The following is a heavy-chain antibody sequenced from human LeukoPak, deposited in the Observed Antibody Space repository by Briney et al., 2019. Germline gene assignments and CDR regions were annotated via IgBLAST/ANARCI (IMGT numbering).Heavy chain of an antibody. CDR3: ARGITTVVTLNWFDP. CDR1: GGSFSGYY. V-gene: IGHV4-34*01. J-gene: IGHJ5*02. Sequence: PSETLSLTCAVYGGSFSGYYWSWIRQPPGKGLEWIGEINHSGSTNYNPSLKSRVTISVDTSKNQFSLKLSSVTAADTAVYYCARGITTVVTLNWFDPLGQGTLVTVSS. CDR2: INHSGST. D-gene: IGHD4-23*01.